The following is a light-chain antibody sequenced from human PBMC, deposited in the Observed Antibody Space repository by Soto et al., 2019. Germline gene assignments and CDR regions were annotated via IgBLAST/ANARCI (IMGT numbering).Light chain of an antibody. CDR1: SIDIGGYDF. V-gene: IGLV2-14*03. CDR2: DVA. Sequence: QSVLTXPASVSGSPGQSITISCRGTSIDIGGYDFVSWYQQHPGNAPKLLLHDVANRPSGVSNRFSGSKSGTTASLTISGLQAEDEAEYFCSSYTSSSTVYVFGAGTKVTGL. J-gene: IGLJ1*01. CDR3: SSYTSSSTVYV.